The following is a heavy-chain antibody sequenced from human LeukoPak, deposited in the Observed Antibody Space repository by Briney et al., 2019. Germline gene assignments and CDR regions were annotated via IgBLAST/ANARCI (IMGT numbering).Heavy chain of an antibody. V-gene: IGHV3-20*04. CDR1: GFTFDDYG. CDR2: INWNSGSI. Sequence: GGSLRLSCAASGFTFDDYGMSWVRQAPGKGLEWVSGINWNSGSIGYADSVKGRFTISRDNAKNSLYLQMNSLRAEDTAVYYCAKAGAVVVVAAKFFDYWGQGTLVTVSS. D-gene: IGHD2-15*01. J-gene: IGHJ4*02. CDR3: AKAGAVVVVAAKFFDY.